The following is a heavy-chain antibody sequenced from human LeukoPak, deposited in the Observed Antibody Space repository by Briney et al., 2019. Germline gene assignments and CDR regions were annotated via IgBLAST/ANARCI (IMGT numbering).Heavy chain of an antibody. Sequence: PGGSLRLSCAASGFTFSSYGMSWVRQAPGKGLEWVANIKQDGSEKYYVDSVKGRFTISRDNAKNSLYLQMNSLRAEDTAVYYCARDRYYYDSSGSIRNYYMDVWGKGTTVTVSS. CDR1: GFTFSSYG. V-gene: IGHV3-7*01. J-gene: IGHJ6*03. CDR3: ARDRYYYDSSGSIRNYYMDV. CDR2: IKQDGSEK. D-gene: IGHD3-22*01.